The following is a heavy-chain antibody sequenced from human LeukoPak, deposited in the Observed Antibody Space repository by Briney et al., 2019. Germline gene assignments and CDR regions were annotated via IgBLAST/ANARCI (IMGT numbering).Heavy chain of an antibody. CDR2: IYYSGST. CDR3: ARGPHSSSWYYYYYYGMDV. CDR1: GGSISSGGYY. J-gene: IGHJ6*02. V-gene: IGHV4-31*03. D-gene: IGHD6-13*01. Sequence: SETLSLTCTVSGGSISSGGYYRSWIRQHPGKGLEWIGYIYYSGSTYYNPSLKSRVTISVDTSKNQFSLKLSSVTAADTAVYYCARGPHSSSWYYYYYYGMDVWGQGTTVTVSS.